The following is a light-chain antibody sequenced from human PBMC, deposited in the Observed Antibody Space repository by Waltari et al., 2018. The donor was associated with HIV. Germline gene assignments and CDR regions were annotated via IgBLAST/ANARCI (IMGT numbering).Light chain of an antibody. J-gene: IGLJ3*02. CDR2: STN. CDR3: LLYYGGTWV. Sequence: QTVVTQEPSLTVSPGGTVTLTCASSSGTVFSTYYRTWFQQKPGQPPRALIYSTNNKHSWPPARFSGSLLGGKSALTRSGVQPEDESVYYCLLYYGGTWVFGGGTKLTVL. CDR1: SGTVFSTYY. V-gene: IGLV7-43*01.